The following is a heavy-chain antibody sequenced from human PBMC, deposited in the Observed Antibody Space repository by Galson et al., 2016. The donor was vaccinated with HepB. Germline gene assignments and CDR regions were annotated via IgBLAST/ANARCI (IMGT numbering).Heavy chain of an antibody. Sequence: QSGAEVKKPGESLRISCKGSGSSFTHNYITWVRQMPGKGLEWMGRIDPSDSYTNYSPSFEGHVTISVDKSISTAYLQWSSLKASDTAIYYCARLDGYSGSFSTEFWFDPWGQGTLVTVSS. CDR3: ARLDGYSGSFSTEFWFDP. J-gene: IGHJ5*02. CDR1: GSSFTHNY. V-gene: IGHV5-10-1*01. D-gene: IGHD1-26*01. CDR2: IDPSDSYT.